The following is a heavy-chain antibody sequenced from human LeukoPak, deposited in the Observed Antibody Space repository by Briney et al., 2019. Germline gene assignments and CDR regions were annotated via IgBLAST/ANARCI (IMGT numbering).Heavy chain of an antibody. D-gene: IGHD5-18*01. V-gene: IGHV3-48*02. CDR1: GFTFSSYS. Sequence: GGSLRLSCAASGFTFSSYSMNWVRQAPGKGLEWVSYITSSSSTIHYADSVKGRFTISRDNAKNSLYLQMNSLRDEDTAVYYCARGAAGMAYFDYWGQGTLVTVSS. J-gene: IGHJ4*02. CDR3: ARGAAGMAYFDY. CDR2: ITSSSSTI.